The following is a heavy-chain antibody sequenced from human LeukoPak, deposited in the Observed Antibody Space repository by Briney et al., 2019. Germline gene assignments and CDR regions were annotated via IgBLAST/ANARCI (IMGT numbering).Heavy chain of an antibody. Sequence: PGGSLRLSCAASGFTFSSYAMSWVRQAPGKGLEWVSAISGSGGSTYYADSVKGRFTISRDNSKNTLCLQMNSLRAEDTAVYYCAKDRNLPKYYFDYWGQGTLVTVSS. V-gene: IGHV3-23*01. CDR2: ISGSGGST. CDR3: AKDRNLPKYYFDY. D-gene: IGHD4-4*01. CDR1: GFTFSSYA. J-gene: IGHJ4*02.